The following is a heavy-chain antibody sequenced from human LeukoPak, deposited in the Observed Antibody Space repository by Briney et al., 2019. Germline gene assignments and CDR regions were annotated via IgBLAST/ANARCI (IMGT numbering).Heavy chain of an antibody. Sequence: SETLSLTCAVYGGSFSGYYWSWIRQPPGKGLEWIGEINHSGSTNYNPSLKSRVTISVDTSKNQFSLELSSVTAADTAVYYCARHRTVPAASHYYYYYYMDVWGKGTTVTISS. J-gene: IGHJ6*03. V-gene: IGHV4-34*01. CDR1: GGSFSGYY. CDR3: ARHRTVPAASHYYYYYYMDV. D-gene: IGHD2-2*01. CDR2: INHSGST.